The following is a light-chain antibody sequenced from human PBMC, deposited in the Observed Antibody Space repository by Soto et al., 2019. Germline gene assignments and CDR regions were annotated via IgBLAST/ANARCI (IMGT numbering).Light chain of an antibody. CDR3: QQYGTPWWT. Sequence: EIELTQSPGIQSLSPGERATLSCRASQRVSNDYLAWYQQKPGQAPRLLIYGASSRAAGTPDRFSGSGSGTDCTLAISGLEPEEFAVYYCQQYGTPWWTFGRGTEVEI. CDR1: QRVSNDY. V-gene: IGKV3-20*01. J-gene: IGKJ1*01. CDR2: GAS.